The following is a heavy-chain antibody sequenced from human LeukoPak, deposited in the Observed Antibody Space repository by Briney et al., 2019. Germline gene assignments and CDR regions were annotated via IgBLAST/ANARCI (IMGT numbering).Heavy chain of an antibody. CDR1: GFTFSIYG. CDR3: AKDSRMMVVFITGKGTEFDS. CDR2: IRYEGSNK. D-gene: IGHD3-22*01. J-gene: IGHJ4*02. V-gene: IGHV3-30*02. Sequence: GGSMRLAYAAYGFTFSIYGMHWVSQAPGKGLEWVEFIRYEGSNKYYSDSVGDRLSVARDNSKNTLYLQMNSLISEDTAVYYCAKDSRMMVVFITGKGTEFDSWGQGALVTVSS.